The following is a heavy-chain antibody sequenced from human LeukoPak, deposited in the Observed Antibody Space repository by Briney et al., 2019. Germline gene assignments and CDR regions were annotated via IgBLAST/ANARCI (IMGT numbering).Heavy chain of an antibody. CDR2: INPKTGGT. V-gene: IGHV1-2*02. CDR3: ARDGRLTIFVRGIITEGSPPKN. Sequence: ASVKVSCKASGYTFTDSYMHWVRQAPGQGPEWMGWINPKTGGTNYAQRFQGRVTMTRDTSIRTAYMELNSLRSDDTAVYYCARDGRLTIFVRGIITEGSPPKNWGQGTLATVSS. J-gene: IGHJ4*02. CDR1: GYTFTDSY. D-gene: IGHD3-10*01.